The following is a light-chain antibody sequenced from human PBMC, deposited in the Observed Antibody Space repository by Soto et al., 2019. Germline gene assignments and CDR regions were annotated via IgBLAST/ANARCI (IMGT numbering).Light chain of an antibody. CDR1: QSVSSSY. CDR3: QQYGSSLLT. CDR2: GAS. Sequence: EIVLTQSPGTLSLSPGARATLSCRASQSVSSSYLAWYQQKPGQAPRLLIYGASSRGTGIPARFSGSGSGTDFTLTISRLEPEDFAVYYCQQYGSSLLTFGGGTKVEIK. J-gene: IGKJ4*01. V-gene: IGKV3-20*01.